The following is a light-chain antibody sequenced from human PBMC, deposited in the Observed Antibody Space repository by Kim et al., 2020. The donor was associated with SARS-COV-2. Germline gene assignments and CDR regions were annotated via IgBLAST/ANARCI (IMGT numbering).Light chain of an antibody. J-gene: IGKJ2*01. CDR1: QNIGEW. CDR3: QQYDADSYT. Sequence: DIQMTQSPSILPASVGDRVTLTCRASQNIGEWLAWFQQKPGKAPQLLISKASTLESGVPLRFSGSGSGTEFTLTISSLQPDDFATYYCQQYDADSYTFGQGTKVEI. V-gene: IGKV1-5*01. CDR2: KAS.